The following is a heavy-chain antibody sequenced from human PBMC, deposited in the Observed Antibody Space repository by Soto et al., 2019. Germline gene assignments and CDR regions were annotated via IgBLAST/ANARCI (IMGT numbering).Heavy chain of an antibody. CDR2: IIPILGIA. D-gene: IGHD4-17*01. V-gene: IGHV1-69*02. Sequence: QVQLVQSGAEVKKPGSSVKVSCKASGGTFSSYTISWVRQAPGQGLEWMGRIIPILGIANYAQKFQGRVTITADKSTSTAYMELSSLRSEVTAVYYCASLGGYGDPLDYWGQGTLVTVSS. CDR3: ASLGGYGDPLDY. CDR1: GGTFSSYT. J-gene: IGHJ4*02.